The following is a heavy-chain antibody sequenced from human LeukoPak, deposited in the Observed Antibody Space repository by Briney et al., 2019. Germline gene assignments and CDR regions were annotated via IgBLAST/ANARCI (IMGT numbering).Heavy chain of an antibody. CDR3: ARGGYVLRYFDY. CDR2: INHSGST. Sequence: PSETLSLTCAVYGGSFSGYYWSWIRQPPGKGLEWIGEINHSGSTNYNPSLKSRVTISVGTSKNQFSLKLSSVTAADTAVYYCARGGYVLRYFDYWGQGTLVTVSS. D-gene: IGHD3-9*01. J-gene: IGHJ4*02. CDR1: GGSFSGYY. V-gene: IGHV4-34*01.